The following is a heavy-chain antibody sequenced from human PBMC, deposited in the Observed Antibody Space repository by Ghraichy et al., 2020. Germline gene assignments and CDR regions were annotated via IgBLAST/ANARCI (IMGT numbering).Heavy chain of an antibody. CDR2: INGGSHSI. J-gene: IGHJ4*01. D-gene: IGHD5-24*01. CDR1: GFDFSDYN. V-gene: IGHV3-48*04. Sequence: GGSLRLSCAASGFDFSDYNMNWVRQAPGKGLDWVSHINGGSHSIFYADSAAGRFTISRDNAKNLLFLQMNNLRAEDTAVYYCARDLPRGYTNDYWGQEPWSPSPQ. CDR3: ARDLPRGYTNDY.